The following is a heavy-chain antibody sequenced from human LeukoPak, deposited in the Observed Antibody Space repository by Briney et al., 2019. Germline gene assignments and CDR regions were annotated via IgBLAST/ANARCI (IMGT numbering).Heavy chain of an antibody. D-gene: IGHD3-3*01. CDR3: AREIFGVAIDAFDI. V-gene: IGHV4-59*01. CDR1: GGSISSYY. CDR2: IYYSGST. Sequence: SDTLSLTCAVSGGSISSYYWRWIRQPPGKGLEWIGYIYYSGSTNYNPSLKSRVTISVDTSKNQFSLKLSSVTAADTAVYYCAREIFGVAIDAFDIWGQGTMVTVSS. J-gene: IGHJ3*02.